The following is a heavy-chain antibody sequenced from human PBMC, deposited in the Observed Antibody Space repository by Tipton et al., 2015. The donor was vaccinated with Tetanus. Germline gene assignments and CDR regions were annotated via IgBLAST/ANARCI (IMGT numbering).Heavy chain of an antibody. CDR2: IKHDGSEK. CDR1: GFMFGNYR. Sequence: SLRLSCAVSGFMFGNYRMNWVRQALGKGLEWVANIKHDGSEKYYVDSMRGRFTISRDNAKNSLYLQMSSLRAEDTAVYYCARVTELTGRYFDYWGQGTLVTVSS. D-gene: IGHD7-27*01. V-gene: IGHV3-7*03. CDR3: ARVTELTGRYFDY. J-gene: IGHJ4*02.